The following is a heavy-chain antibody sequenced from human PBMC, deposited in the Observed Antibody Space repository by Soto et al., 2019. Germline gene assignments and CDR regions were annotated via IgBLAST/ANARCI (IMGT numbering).Heavy chain of an antibody. CDR3: ARGGKTTVKAYYYYGMDV. D-gene: IGHD4-17*01. CDR2: INPNSGGT. CDR1: GYTFTGYY. J-gene: IGHJ6*02. V-gene: IGHV1-2*04. Sequence: ASVKVSCKASGYTFTGYYMHWVRQAPGQGLEWMGWINPNSGGTNYAQKFQGWVTMTRDTSISTAYMELSRLRSDGTAVYYCARGGKTTVKAYYYYGMDVWGQGTTVTVSS.